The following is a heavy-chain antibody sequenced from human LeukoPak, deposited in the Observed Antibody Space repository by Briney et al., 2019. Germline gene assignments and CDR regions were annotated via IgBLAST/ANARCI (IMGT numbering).Heavy chain of an antibody. D-gene: IGHD3-3*02. CDR2: INPNSGGT. CDR3: TRYSIHRVFDY. J-gene: IGHJ4*02. Sequence: ASVKVSCKASGYTFTGYYIHWVRQAPGQGLEWMGWINPNSGGTNYAQKFQGRVTMTRDTSISTAYMELSRLRSDDTAVYYCTRYSIHRVFDYWAQGPLATVS. CDR1: GYTFTGYY. V-gene: IGHV1-2*02.